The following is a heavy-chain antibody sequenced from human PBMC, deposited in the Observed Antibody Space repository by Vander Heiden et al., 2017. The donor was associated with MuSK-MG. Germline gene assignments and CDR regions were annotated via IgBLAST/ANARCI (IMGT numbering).Heavy chain of an antibody. CDR2: IFSNDEK. CDR1: GFSLSNARMG. CDR3: ARLRGRQGREGWFDP. V-gene: IGHV2-26*01. J-gene: IGHJ5*02. Sequence: QVTLKESGPVLVKPTETLTLTCTVSGFSLSNARMGVSWIRQPPGKALEWLAHIFSNDEKYYSTARKSRLTISKDTAKSQVVITMTKMETVETATYYCARLRGRQGREGWFDPWCQGTMVTVSS.